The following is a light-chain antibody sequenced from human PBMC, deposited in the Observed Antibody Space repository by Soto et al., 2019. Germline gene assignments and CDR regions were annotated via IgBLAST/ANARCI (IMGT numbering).Light chain of an antibody. CDR3: QQYGSSPRRT. CDR1: QNVDSNY. CDR2: GAS. Sequence: EIVLTQSPGTLSLSPGERATLSCRASQNVDSNYLAWYQQKPGQAPRIIIFGASSRATGVPDRITGSGSGTDFTLSISRLEPEDFAVYYCQQYGSSPRRTFGQGTKVDIK. V-gene: IGKV3-20*01. J-gene: IGKJ1*01.